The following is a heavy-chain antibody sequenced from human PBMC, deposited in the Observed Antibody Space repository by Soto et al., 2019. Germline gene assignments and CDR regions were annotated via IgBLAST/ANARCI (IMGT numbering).Heavy chain of an antibody. D-gene: IGHD3-22*01. CDR2: IYHSGST. CDR3: ARGPYDSSGYYYVSPAFDI. Sequence: SETLSLTCAVSGDSMSNTNWWSWVRQPPGKGLEWIGEIYHSGSTNYNPSLKSRVTISVDKSKNQFSLKLSSVAAADTAVYYCARGPYDSSGYYYVSPAFDIWGQGTMVTVSS. J-gene: IGHJ3*02. V-gene: IGHV4-4*02. CDR1: GDSMSNTNW.